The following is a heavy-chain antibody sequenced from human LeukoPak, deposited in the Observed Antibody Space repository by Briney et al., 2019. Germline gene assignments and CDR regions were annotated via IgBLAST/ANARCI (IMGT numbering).Heavy chain of an antibody. CDR3: AKDGGRGVYYYYGMDV. Sequence: GGSLRLSCAASGFTFDDYTMHWVRQAPGKGLEWVSLISWDGGRTYYADSVKGRFTISRDNRKNSLYLQMNSLRTEDTALYYCAKDGGRGVYYYYGMDVWGQGTTVTVSS. V-gene: IGHV3-43*01. J-gene: IGHJ6*02. CDR1: GFTFDDYT. D-gene: IGHD4-23*01. CDR2: ISWDGGRT.